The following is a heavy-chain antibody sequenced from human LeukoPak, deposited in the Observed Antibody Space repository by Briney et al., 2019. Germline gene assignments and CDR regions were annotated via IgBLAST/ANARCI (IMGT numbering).Heavy chain of an antibody. CDR3: ASSTVTRWGFDH. J-gene: IGHJ5*02. CDR2: IYYSGST. V-gene: IGHV4-59*08. Sequence: SGTLSLTCTFSGGTISSYYSSWIRQPPGKGLEWIGYIYYSGSTNYNPSLKSRVTISVDTSKNQFSLKLSSVTAADTAVYYCASSTVTRWGFDHWGQGTLVTVSS. D-gene: IGHD4-17*01. CDR1: GGTISSYY.